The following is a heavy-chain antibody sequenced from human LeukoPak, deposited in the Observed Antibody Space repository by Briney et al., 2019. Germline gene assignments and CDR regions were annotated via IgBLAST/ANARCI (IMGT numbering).Heavy chain of an antibody. V-gene: IGHV1-3*03. D-gene: IGHD3-22*01. Sequence: ASVKVSCKASGYTFTSYAMHWVRQAPGQRLEWMGWINAGNGNTKYSQEFQGRVTITRDTSASTAYMELSSLRSEDMAVYYCARGGTVNYYDSSGRIGENFDYWGQGTLVTVSS. CDR2: INAGNGNT. CDR3: ARGGTVNYYDSSGRIGENFDY. J-gene: IGHJ4*02. CDR1: GYTFTSYA.